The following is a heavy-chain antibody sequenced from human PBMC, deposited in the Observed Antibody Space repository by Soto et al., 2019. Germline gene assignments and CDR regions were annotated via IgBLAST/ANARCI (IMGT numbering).Heavy chain of an antibody. CDR2: IYYSGST. CDR3: ARLLYGSGSWFDP. Sequence: PSETLSLTCTVSGGSISSYYWSWIRQPPGKGLEWIGYIYYSGSTNYNPSLKSRVTIPVDTSKNQFSLKLSSVTAADTAVYYCARLLYGSGSWFDPWGQGTLVTVSS. J-gene: IGHJ5*02. CDR1: GGSISSYY. D-gene: IGHD3-10*01. V-gene: IGHV4-59*08.